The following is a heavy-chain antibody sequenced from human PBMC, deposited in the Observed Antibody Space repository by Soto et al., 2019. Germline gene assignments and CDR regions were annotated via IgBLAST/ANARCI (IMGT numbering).Heavy chain of an antibody. CDR3: ARHSGSYRENDY. Sequence: QLQLQESGPGLVKPSETLFLTCTVSGGSISSSNYYWGWIRQPPGEGLEWIGSIYYSGSTYYNPSLKSRVTISVDTSNKQSSLKLSSVTAADTAVYYCARHSGSYRENDYWGQGTLVTVSS. CDR2: IYYSGST. V-gene: IGHV4-39*01. D-gene: IGHD1-26*01. J-gene: IGHJ4*02. CDR1: GGSISSSNYY.